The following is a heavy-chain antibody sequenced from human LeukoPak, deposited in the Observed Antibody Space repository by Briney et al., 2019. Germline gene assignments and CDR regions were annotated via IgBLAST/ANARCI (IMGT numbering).Heavy chain of an antibody. CDR3: ARGYSSSWYYYYYYMDV. Sequence: PSETLSLTCTVSGGSISSYYWSWIRQPPGKGLEWIGEINHSGSTNYNPSLKSRVTISVDTSKNQFSLKLSSVTAADTAVYYCARGYSSSWYYYYYYMDVWGKGTTVTVSS. V-gene: IGHV4-34*01. CDR2: INHSGST. D-gene: IGHD6-13*01. CDR1: GGSISSYY. J-gene: IGHJ6*03.